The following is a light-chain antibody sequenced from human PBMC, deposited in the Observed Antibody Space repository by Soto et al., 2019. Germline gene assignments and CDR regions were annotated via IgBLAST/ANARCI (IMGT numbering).Light chain of an antibody. Sequence: DIQMTQSPSSLSASVGDRVTITCRASQSISNYLNWYQQKPGKAPKLLIYAASSLQSGVPSRFSGGGSGTDSTLTITSLQPEDFATYSCQQSYITPPTFGPGTKVDIK. CDR1: QSISNY. CDR2: AAS. J-gene: IGKJ3*01. V-gene: IGKV1-39*01. CDR3: QQSYITPPT.